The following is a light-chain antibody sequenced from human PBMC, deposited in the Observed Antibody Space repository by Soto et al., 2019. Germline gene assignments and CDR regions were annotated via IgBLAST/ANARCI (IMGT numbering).Light chain of an antibody. Sequence: SYELTQPPSVSVVPGQTARMTCGGNDIGGKSVHWYQQKPGQAPVLVVYDDNARSSGIPERFSGSNSGNTATLTISRVEAGDEADFYCQVWDSGSDHWVFGGGTKLTVL. J-gene: IGLJ3*02. CDR2: DDN. CDR3: QVWDSGSDHWV. V-gene: IGLV3-21*02. CDR1: DIGGKS.